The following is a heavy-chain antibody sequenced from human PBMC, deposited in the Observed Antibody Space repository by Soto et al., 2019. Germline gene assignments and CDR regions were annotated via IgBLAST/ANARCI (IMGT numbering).Heavy chain of an antibody. CDR1: GGPISSSNW. CDR2: IYHSGST. J-gene: IGHJ4*02. Sequence: PSETLSLTCAVSGGPISSSNWWSWVRQPPGKGLEWIGEIYHSGSTNYNPSLKSRVTISVDKSKNQFSLKLSSVTAADTAVYYCARAGGVAGTGKGFDYWGQGTLVTVSS. V-gene: IGHV4-4*02. D-gene: IGHD6-19*01. CDR3: ARAGGVAGTGKGFDY.